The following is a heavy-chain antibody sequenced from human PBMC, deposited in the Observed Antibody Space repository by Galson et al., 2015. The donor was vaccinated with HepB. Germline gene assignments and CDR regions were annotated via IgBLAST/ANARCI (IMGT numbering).Heavy chain of an antibody. CDR3: ARVATIPGVLIRNDAFDI. D-gene: IGHD3-3*01. V-gene: IGHV3-74*01. CDR2: ISSDGTTT. Sequence: SLRLSCAASGFSFSAYWMHWVRRAPGRGLVWVSRISSDGTTTSYADPVKGRFTISRDNAKNTLYLQMNSLRGEDTAVYYCARVATIPGVLIRNDAFDIWGQGTMVTVSS. CDR1: GFSFSAYW. J-gene: IGHJ3*02.